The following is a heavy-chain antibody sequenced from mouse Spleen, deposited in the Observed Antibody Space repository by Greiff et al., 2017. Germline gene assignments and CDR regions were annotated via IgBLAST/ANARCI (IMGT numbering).Heavy chain of an antibody. D-gene: IGHD2-4*01. J-gene: IGHJ4*01. V-gene: IGHV1-18*01. CDR3: ARPMITTRAMDY. CDR1: GYTFTVYN. Sequence: VQLQQPGAELVKPGASVKMSCKASGYTFTVYNMDWVKQSHGKSLEWIGDINPNNGGTIYNQKFKGKATLTVDKSSSTAYMELRSLTSEDTAVYYCARPMITTRAMDYWGQGTSVTVSS. CDR2: INPNNGGT.